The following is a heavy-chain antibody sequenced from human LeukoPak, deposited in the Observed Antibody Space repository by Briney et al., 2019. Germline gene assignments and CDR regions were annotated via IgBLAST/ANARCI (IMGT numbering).Heavy chain of an antibody. CDR2: ISWSSATI. J-gene: IGHJ4*02. CDR3: ARSVTGNDPYFDY. CDR1: GFTFGNYA. D-gene: IGHD1-20*01. V-gene: IGHV3-9*01. Sequence: PGGSLRLSCAASGFTFGNYAMHWVRHAPGKGGEGVSGISWSSATIGYADSVKGRFTISRDNAKNSLYLQMNSLRAEDTAVYYCARSVTGNDPYFDYWGQGTLVTVSS.